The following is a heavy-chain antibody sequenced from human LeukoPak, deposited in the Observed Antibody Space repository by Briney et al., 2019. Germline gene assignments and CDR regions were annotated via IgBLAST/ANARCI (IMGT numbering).Heavy chain of an antibody. V-gene: IGHV1-2*06. CDR2: INPNSGGT. D-gene: IGHD3-3*01. J-gene: IGHJ4*02. CDR1: GYTFTGYY. CDR3: ARDDRSSHDFSPGH. Sequence: GASVKVSCKASGYTFTGYYMHWVRQAPGQGLEWMGRINPNSGGTNYAQKFQGRVTMTRDTSISTAYMELSRLRTDDTAVYYCARDDRSSHDFSPGHWGQGTLVTVSS.